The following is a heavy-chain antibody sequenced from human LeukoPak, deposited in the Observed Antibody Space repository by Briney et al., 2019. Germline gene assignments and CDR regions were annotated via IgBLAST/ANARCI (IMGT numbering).Heavy chain of an antibody. CDR3: ARDLPPFSSGWYLALDY. CDR2: INWNGGST. D-gene: IGHD6-13*01. J-gene: IGHJ4*02. Sequence: GGSLRLSCAASGFTFDDYGMSWVRQAPGKGLEWVSGINWNGGSTGYADSVKGRFTISRDNAKNSLYLQMNSLRAEDTAVYYCARDLPPFSSGWYLALDYWGQGTLVTVSS. V-gene: IGHV3-20*04. CDR1: GFTFDDYG.